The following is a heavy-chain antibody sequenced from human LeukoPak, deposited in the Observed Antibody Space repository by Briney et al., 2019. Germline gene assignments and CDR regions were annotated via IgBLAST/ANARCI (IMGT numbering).Heavy chain of an antibody. D-gene: IGHD1-7*01. Sequence: GGSLRLSCAASGFSFRSYFMYWVRQAPGKGLVWVSRINTDGRDIEYADPVKGRFTISRDNAKNTLYMQMNSLREEDTAVYYCVAYNWNYPDYWGQGTLVTVSS. V-gene: IGHV3-74*03. J-gene: IGHJ4*02. CDR3: VAYNWNYPDY. CDR1: GFSFRSYF. CDR2: INTDGRDI.